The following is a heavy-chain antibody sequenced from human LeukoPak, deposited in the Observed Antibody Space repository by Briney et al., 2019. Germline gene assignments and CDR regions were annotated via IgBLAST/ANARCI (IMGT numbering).Heavy chain of an antibody. CDR1: GGSISSYY. CDR3: ARGGYYGSGNDFRFDP. Sequence: SETLSLTCTVSGGSISSYYWSWIRQSPGKGLECIGYIHYTGSTNYNPSLKCRVTISVETSKNQFSLKLKSVTAADTAVYYCARGGYYGSGNDFRFDPWGQGTLVTVSS. V-gene: IGHV4-59*01. CDR2: IHYTGST. J-gene: IGHJ5*02. D-gene: IGHD3-10*01.